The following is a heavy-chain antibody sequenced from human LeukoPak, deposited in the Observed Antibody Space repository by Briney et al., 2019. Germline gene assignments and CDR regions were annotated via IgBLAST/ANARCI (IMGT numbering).Heavy chain of an antibody. CDR3: ARGSGRFLEWLEYYYYGMDV. D-gene: IGHD3-3*01. CDR1: GYTFTSYG. V-gene: IGHV1-18*04. J-gene: IGHJ6*02. CDR2: ISAYNGNT. Sequence: ALVKVSCKASGYTFTSYGISWVRQAPGQGLEWMGWISAYNGNTNYAQKLQGRVTMTTDTSTSTAYMELRSLRSDDTAVYYCARGSGRFLEWLEYYYYGMDVWGQGTTVTVSS.